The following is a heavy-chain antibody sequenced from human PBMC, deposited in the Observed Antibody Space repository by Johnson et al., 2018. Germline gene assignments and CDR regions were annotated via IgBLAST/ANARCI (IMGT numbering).Heavy chain of an antibody. J-gene: IGHJ1*01. D-gene: IGHD1-14*01. CDR3: VRDLSTTTGGYFQH. V-gene: IGHV3-9*01. CDR1: GFTFDDYA. CDR2: ISWNSGSI. Sequence: VQLVQSGGGLVQPGRSLRLSCAASGFTFDDYAMHWVRQAPGQGLEWVSGISWNSGSIDYADSVKGRFTISRDNAKNSLDLQMNSLRVEDTAVYYCVRDLSTTTGGYFQHWGQGTLVTVSS.